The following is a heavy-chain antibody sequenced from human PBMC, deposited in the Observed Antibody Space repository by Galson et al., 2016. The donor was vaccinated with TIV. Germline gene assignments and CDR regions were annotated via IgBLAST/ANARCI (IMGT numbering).Heavy chain of an antibody. CDR2: ICHSGST. D-gene: IGHD6-19*01. J-gene: IGHJ4*02. Sequence: SETLSLTCAVSGSSISSRHCWGWIRQPPGKGLEWIGSICHSGSTYYNPSLRSRVTISIDTSRNYFSLKLRSVTAADTAVYYCARLSGSGWWGVDCWGQGTLVTVSS. CDR3: ARLSGSGWWGVDC. V-gene: IGHV4-38-2*01. CDR1: GSSISSRHC.